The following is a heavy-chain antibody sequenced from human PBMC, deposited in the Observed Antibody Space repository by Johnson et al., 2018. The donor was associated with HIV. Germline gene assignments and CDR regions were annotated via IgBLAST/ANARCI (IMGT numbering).Heavy chain of an antibody. CDR1: GFTFSSYW. V-gene: IGHV3-7*01. J-gene: IGHJ3*02. D-gene: IGHD1-26*01. CDR2: IKQDGSEK. CDR3: ASEAVPGIVGSADDAFYI. Sequence: EVQLVESGGGLVQPGGSLRLYCAASGFTFSSYWMSWVRQAPGKGLEWVANIKQDGSEKYYVDSVKGRFTISRDNAKNSLYLQMNSLRAEDTAVYYCASEAVPGIVGSADDAFYIWGQGTMVTVSS.